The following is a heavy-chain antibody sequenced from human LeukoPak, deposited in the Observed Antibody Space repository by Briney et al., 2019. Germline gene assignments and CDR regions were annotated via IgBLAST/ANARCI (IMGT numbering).Heavy chain of an antibody. Sequence: EASVKVSCKASGYTFTSYGISWVRQAPGQGLEWMGWISAIFGTANYAQKFQGRVTITADESTSTAYMELSSLRSEDTAVYYCAIVVITDYYYYGMDVWGQGTTVTVSS. J-gene: IGHJ6*02. CDR2: ISAIFGTA. V-gene: IGHV1-69*13. D-gene: IGHD3-22*01. CDR1: GYTFTSYG. CDR3: AIVVITDYYYYGMDV.